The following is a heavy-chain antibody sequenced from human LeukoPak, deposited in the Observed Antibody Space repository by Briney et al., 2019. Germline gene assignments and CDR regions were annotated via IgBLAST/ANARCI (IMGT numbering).Heavy chain of an antibody. D-gene: IGHD3-10*01. V-gene: IGHV3-21*01. CDR2: ISSSSDYI. Sequence: PGGSLRLSCAAYGFTFSTYSMNWVRQAPGKGREWVSSISSSSDYIYYADSVKGRFNIYRHNAKNSLYLQMNSLRAEDTAVYYCARDFLSRGGGAFDIWGQGTMVTVSS. CDR3: ARDFLSRGGGAFDI. CDR1: GFTFSTYS. J-gene: IGHJ3*02.